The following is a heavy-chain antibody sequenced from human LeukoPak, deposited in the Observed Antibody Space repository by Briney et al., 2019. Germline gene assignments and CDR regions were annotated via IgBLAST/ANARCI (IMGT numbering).Heavy chain of an antibody. CDR2: INHSGST. J-gene: IGHJ3*01. CDR3: ARGYRSRFRPPYC. CDR1: GVSFSGYY. V-gene: IGHV4-34*01. Sequence: SETLSLTCAVYGVSFSGYYWSWIRQPPGKGLEWIGEINHSGSTNYNPSLKSRVTISVDTSKNQFSLKLSSVTAADTAVYYCARGYRSRFRPPYCWGQGTMVTVSS. D-gene: IGHD1-14*01.